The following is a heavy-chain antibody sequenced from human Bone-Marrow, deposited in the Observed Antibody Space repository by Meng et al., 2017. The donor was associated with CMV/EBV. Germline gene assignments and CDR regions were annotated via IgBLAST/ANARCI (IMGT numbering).Heavy chain of an antibody. Sequence: QVQVGQLGAEGKKPGASWKVSCKSSAYTFTSYYMHWVRQAPGQGLEWMGWISAYNGNTNYAQKLQGRVTMTTDTSTSTAYMELRSLRSDDTAVYYCARAGGWELLVGDWYFDLWGRGTLVTVSS. D-gene: IGHD1-26*01. J-gene: IGHJ2*01. CDR3: ARAGGWELLVGDWYFDL. CDR1: AYTFTSYY. CDR2: ISAYNGNT. V-gene: IGHV1-18*04.